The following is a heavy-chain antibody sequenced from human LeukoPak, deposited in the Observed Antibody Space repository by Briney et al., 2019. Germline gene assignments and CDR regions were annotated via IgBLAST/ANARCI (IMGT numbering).Heavy chain of an antibody. CDR3: AKDNGGWYGSTNYFDY. CDR2: ISWNSGSI. CDR1: GFTFDDYA. J-gene: IGHJ4*02. D-gene: IGHD6-19*01. V-gene: IGHV3-9*01. Sequence: GRSLRLSCAASGFTFDDYAMHWVRQAPGKGLEWVSGISWNSGSIGYADSVKGRFTISRDNAKNSLYLQMNSLRAEDTALYYCAKDNGGWYGSTNYFDYWGQGTLVTVSS.